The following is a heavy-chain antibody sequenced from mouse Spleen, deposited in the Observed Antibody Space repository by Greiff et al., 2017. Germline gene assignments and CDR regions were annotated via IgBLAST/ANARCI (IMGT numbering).Heavy chain of an antibody. CDR1: GYTFTDYE. D-gene: IGHD2-14*01. CDR2: IDPETGGT. V-gene: IGHV1-15*01. J-gene: IGHJ4*01. Sequence: QVQLQQSGAELVRPGASVTLSCKASGYTFTDYEMHWVKQTPVHGLEWIGAIDPETGGTAYNQKFKGKAILTADKSSSTAYMELRSLTSEDSAVYYCTREVRRVSYAMDYWGQGTSVTVSS. CDR3: TREVRRVSYAMDY.